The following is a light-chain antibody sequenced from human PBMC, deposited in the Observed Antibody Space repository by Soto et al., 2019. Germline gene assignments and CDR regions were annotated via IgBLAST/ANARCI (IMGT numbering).Light chain of an antibody. J-gene: IGKJ2*01. CDR2: AAA. CDR1: QGIRND. Sequence: AIQMTQSPPSLSASVGDRVTITCRASQGIRNDLGWYQQKPGKAPKLLIYAAATLQIGVPSRFSGSGSGTDFTLTISSLQPEDSATYYCQQYDSYYTFGQGTKVAIK. CDR3: QQYDSYYT. V-gene: IGKV1-6*01.